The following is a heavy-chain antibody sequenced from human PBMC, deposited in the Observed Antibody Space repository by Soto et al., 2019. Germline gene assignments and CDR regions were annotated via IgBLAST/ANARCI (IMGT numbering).Heavy chain of an antibody. J-gene: IGHJ4*02. CDR3: TTSHAGELNN. V-gene: IGHV4-4*02. D-gene: IGHD1-7*01. Sequence: QVQLQESGPGLVKPSGTLSLTCAVSGGSISSSSWWTWVRQSPGKGLEWIGEIFESGATNYNPSLKSRLTMSVDKFKNQFSLNLSSLTAADTAVYFCTTSHAGELNNWGQGTLVTVSS. CDR1: GGSISSSSW. CDR2: IFESGAT.